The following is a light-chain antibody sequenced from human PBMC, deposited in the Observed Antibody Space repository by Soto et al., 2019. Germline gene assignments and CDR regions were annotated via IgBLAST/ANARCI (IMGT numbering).Light chain of an antibody. V-gene: IGKV3-11*01. J-gene: IGKJ4*01. CDR2: DAS. CDR3: QQRSKWVT. CDR1: QSVSSY. Sequence: EIVLTQSPATLSLSPGERATLSCRASQSVSSYLAWYQQKPGQAPRLLIYDASNRATGIPARFSGSGSGTDFTLTISSLEPEDFAVYYCQQRSKWVTFGRGTKVEIK.